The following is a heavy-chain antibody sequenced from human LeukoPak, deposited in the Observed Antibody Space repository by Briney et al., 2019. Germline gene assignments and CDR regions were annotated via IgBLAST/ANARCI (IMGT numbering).Heavy chain of an antibody. CDR2: IYYSGST. Sequence: PSETLSLTCTVSDGSISSGDYYWSWIRQPPGKGLEWIGYIYYSGSTYYNPSLKSRVTISVDTSKNQFSLKLSSVTAADTAVYYCAREVRFLEWFDWGQGTLVTVSS. CDR3: AREVRFLEWFD. J-gene: IGHJ4*02. CDR1: DGSISSGDYY. D-gene: IGHD3-3*01. V-gene: IGHV4-30-4*01.